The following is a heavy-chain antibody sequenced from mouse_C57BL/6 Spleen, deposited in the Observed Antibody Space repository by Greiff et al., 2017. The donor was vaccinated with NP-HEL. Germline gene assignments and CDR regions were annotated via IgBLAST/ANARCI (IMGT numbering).Heavy chain of an antibody. Sequence: EVKLMESGGDLVKPGGSLKLSCAASGFTFSSYGMSWVRQTPDKRLEWVATISSCGSYTYYPDSGKGRFTISRDNAKNTLYLQRGSLKSEDTAMYDCARHEVNYYPYFDYWGHGTTLTVSS. CDR1: GFTFSSYG. D-gene: IGHD1-1*01. CDR2: ISSCGSYT. V-gene: IGHV5-6*01. CDR3: ARHEVNYYPYFDY. J-gene: IGHJ2*01.